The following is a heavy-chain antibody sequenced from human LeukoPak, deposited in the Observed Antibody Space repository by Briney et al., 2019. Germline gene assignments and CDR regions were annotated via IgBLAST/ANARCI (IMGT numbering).Heavy chain of an antibody. Sequence: FGAPSPPFRVSGGSLSSSLYFLGWVRPPPREGLEWIGTVYSSGSTHYNPSLKSRVTLSIDTSNNQFSLELSSVTAADTAVYYCARVKAAAGDNWGQGTLVTVSS. D-gene: IGHD6-13*01. CDR3: ARVKAAAGDN. V-gene: IGHV4-39*07. CDR2: VYSSGST. J-gene: IGHJ4*02. CDR1: GGSLSSSLYF.